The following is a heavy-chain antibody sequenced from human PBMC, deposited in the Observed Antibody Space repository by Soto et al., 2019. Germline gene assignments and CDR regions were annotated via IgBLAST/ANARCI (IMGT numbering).Heavy chain of an antibody. CDR2: IHYSEKP. Sequence: SETLSLTCTVSGGSITSVGYYWSWIRQRPGKGLEWIGNIHYSEKPSYNPSLKSRVTIEAGTSQNQFSLRLSSVTAADTAVYYCARSPSTTYITWFDPWGQGTLVTVSS. D-gene: IGHD2-2*01. J-gene: IGHJ5*02. V-gene: IGHV4-31*03. CDR1: GGSITSVGYY. CDR3: ARSPSTTYITWFDP.